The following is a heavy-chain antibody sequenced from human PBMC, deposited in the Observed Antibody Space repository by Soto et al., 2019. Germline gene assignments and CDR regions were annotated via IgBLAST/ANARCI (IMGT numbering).Heavy chain of an antibody. CDR3: AHRRGMVRGVISRGSFDY. V-gene: IGHV2-5*02. CDR2: IYWDDDK. Sequence: GSGPTLVNPTQTLTLTCTFSGFSLSTSGVGVGWIRQPPGKALEWLALIYWDDDKRYSPSLKSRLTITKDTSKNQVVLTMTNMDTVDTATYYCAHRRGMVRGVISRGSFDYWGQGTLVTVSS. J-gene: IGHJ4*02. CDR1: GFSLSTSGVG. D-gene: IGHD3-10*01.